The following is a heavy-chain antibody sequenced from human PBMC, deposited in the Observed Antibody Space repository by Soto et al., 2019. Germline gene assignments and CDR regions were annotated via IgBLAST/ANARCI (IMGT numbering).Heavy chain of an antibody. D-gene: IGHD3-22*01. CDR1: GYTLTELS. V-gene: IGHV1-24*01. CDR2: FDPEDGET. J-gene: IGHJ4*02. Sequence: GASVKVSCKVSGYTLTELSMHWVRQAPGKGLEWMGGFDPEDGETIYAQKFQGRVTMTEDTSTDTAYMELSSLRSEDTAVYYCATVGPRSDGYSSRYPFDYWGQGTLVTVSS. CDR3: ATVGPRSDGYSSRYPFDY.